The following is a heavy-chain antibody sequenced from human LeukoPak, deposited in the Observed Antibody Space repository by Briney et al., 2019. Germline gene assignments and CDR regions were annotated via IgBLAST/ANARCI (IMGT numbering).Heavy chain of an antibody. V-gene: IGHV4-61*02. CDR2: LNPSGTT. Sequence: SETLSLTCTVSVGSISSNNYYWTWIRQPAGKGLEWIGRLNPSGTTNYNSSLESRVTISADTSENQFSLKLSSVTAADTAVYYCARGRPYGDYFDYWGQGTLVTVSS. CDR1: VGSISSNNYY. J-gene: IGHJ4*02. CDR3: ARGRPYGDYFDY. D-gene: IGHD4-17*01.